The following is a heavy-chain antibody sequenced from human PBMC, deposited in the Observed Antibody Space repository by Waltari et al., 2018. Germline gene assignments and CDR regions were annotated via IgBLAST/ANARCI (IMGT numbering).Heavy chain of an antibody. V-gene: IGHV3-23*01. CDR3: ARGALDWYTLFVL. D-gene: IGHD3-9*01. CDR1: GFTFSSYA. J-gene: IGHJ4*02. CDR2: VSGSGGST. Sequence: EMQLLESGGDLMQPGGSLRLSCAASGFTFSSYAMNWVRQAPGKGLEWVAAVSGSGGSTYYADSVKGRFTIARDNSKKTLSLQMNSLRAGDTAIYFCARGALDWYTLFVLWGQGALVTVSS.